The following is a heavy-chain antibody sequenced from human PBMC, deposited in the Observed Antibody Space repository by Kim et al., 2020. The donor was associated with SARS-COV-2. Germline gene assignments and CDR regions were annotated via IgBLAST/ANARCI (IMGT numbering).Heavy chain of an antibody. J-gene: IGHJ4*02. V-gene: IGHV3-30-3*01. CDR3: AREWPEYIVVVPAASTFDY. D-gene: IGHD2-2*01. CDR1: GFTFSSYA. CDR2: ISYDGSNK. Sequence: GGSLRLSCAASGFTFSSYAMHWVRQAPGKGLEWVAVISYDGSNKYYADSVKGRFTISRDNSKNTLYLQMNSLRAEDTAVYYCAREWPEYIVVVPAASTFDYWGQGTLVTVSS.